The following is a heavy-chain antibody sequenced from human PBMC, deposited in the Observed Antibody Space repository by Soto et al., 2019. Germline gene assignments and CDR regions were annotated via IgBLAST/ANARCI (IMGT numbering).Heavy chain of an antibody. Sequence: ASVKVSCKASGYTFTSYYMHWVRQAPGQGLEWMGIINPSGGSTSYAQKFQGRVTMTRDTSTSTVYMELSSLRSEDTAVYYCARALFRSSINPIYGMDVWGQGTTVTVSS. CDR3: ARALFRSSINPIYGMDV. CDR2: INPSGGST. V-gene: IGHV1-46*01. CDR1: GYTFTSYY. J-gene: IGHJ6*02. D-gene: IGHD2-2*01.